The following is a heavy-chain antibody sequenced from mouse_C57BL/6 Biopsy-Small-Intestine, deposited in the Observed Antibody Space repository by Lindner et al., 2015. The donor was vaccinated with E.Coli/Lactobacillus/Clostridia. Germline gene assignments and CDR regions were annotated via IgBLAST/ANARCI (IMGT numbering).Heavy chain of an antibody. CDR2: FHPYNDDT. V-gene: IGHV1-47*01. CDR3: ARASNYDYAMDY. CDR1: GYTFTSYP. Sequence: VQLQESGAELVKPGASVKMSCTASGYTFTSYPIEWMKQNHGKSLEWIGNFHPYNDDTKYNEKFKGKATLTVEKSSSTVYLELSRLTSDDSAVYYCARASNYDYAMDYWGQGTSVTVSS. J-gene: IGHJ4*01. D-gene: IGHD2-5*01.